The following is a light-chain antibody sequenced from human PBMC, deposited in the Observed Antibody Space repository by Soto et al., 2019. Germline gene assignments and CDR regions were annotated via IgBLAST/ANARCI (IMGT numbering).Light chain of an antibody. Sequence: QAVVTQPASVSGSPGQSITISCTGSNNNIGNYNLVSWYQQHPGKAPKLMIYEVSERPSGVSSRFSGSKSGNTASLTISGLQAEDEADYYCCSYALSRPVVFGGGTKVTVL. CDR2: EVS. CDR1: NNNIGNYNL. J-gene: IGLJ3*02. CDR3: CSYALSRPVV. V-gene: IGLV2-23*02.